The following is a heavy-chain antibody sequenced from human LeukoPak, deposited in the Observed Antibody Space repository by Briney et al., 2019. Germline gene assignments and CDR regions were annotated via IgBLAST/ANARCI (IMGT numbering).Heavy chain of an antibody. V-gene: IGHV3-48*03. J-gene: IGHJ4*02. Sequence: SGGSLGLSCAASGFTFSSYEMNWVRQAPGKGLEGVSYISSSGSTIYYADSVKGRFTISRDNAKNSLYLQMNSLRAEDTAVYYCARDYYFDYWGQGTLVTVSS. CDR1: GFTFSSYE. CDR2: ISSSGSTI. CDR3: ARDYYFDY.